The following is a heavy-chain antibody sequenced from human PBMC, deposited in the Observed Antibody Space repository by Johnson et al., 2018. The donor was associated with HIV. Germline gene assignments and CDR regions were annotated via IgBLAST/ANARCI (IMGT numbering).Heavy chain of an antibody. Sequence: SCAASGFTFDDYAMHWVRQAPGKGLEWVSGISWNSGSIGYVDSVKGRFTISRDNAKNSLYLQMNSLRAEDTAVYYCAKGGMTTVTSGAFDFWGQGTMVTISS. CDR2: ISWNSGSI. V-gene: IGHV3-9*01. D-gene: IGHD4-17*01. CDR1: GFTFDDYA. CDR3: AKGGMTTVTSGAFDF. J-gene: IGHJ3*01.